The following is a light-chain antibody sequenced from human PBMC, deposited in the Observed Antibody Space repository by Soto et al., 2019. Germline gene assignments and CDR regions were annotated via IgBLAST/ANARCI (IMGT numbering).Light chain of an antibody. CDR3: QQYGGSPALFA. CDR1: QSVSSY. J-gene: IGKJ3*01. V-gene: IGKV3-11*01. Sequence: EIVLTQSPATLSLSPGERATLSCRASQSVSSYLAWYQQTPGQAPRLLIYDASNRATGIPARFSGSGSGTDFTLTINRLEPEDFAVYYCQQYGGSPALFAFGPGTKGDIK. CDR2: DAS.